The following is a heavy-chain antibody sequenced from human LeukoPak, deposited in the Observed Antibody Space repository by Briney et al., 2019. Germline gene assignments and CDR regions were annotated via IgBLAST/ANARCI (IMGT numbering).Heavy chain of an antibody. CDR1: GGSFSGYY. CDR3: ARYDYGGNSFDY. J-gene: IGHJ4*02. D-gene: IGHD4-23*01. V-gene: IGHV4-34*01. CDR2: INHSGST. Sequence: PSETLSLTCAVYGGSFSGYYWSWIRQPPGKGLEWIGEINHSGSTNYNPSLKSRVTISVDTSKNQFSLKLSSVTAADTAVYYCARYDYGGNSFDYWGQGTLVTVSS.